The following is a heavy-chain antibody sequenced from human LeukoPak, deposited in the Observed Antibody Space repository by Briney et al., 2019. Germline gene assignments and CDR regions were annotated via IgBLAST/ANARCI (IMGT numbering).Heavy chain of an antibody. V-gene: IGHV3-23*01. CDR2: ISGDGRT. Sequence: GGSLRLSCATSGLTCSSYAMIWVRQAPGKGLQWVSAISGDGRTYYTDSVKGRFIVSRDNSKSTLYLQISRLRAEDTAIYYCTKGGFYHYDSSGYSVDWGQGTLVTVSS. CDR3: TKGGFYHYDSSGYSVD. CDR1: GLTCSSYA. J-gene: IGHJ4*02. D-gene: IGHD3-22*01.